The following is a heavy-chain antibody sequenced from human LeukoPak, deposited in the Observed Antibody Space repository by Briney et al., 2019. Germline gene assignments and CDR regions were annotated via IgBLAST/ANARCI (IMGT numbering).Heavy chain of an antibody. J-gene: IGHJ4*02. CDR3: ARTYCSGGSCHFEY. CDR1: GGSISSYY. Sequence: KPSETLSLTCTVSGGSISSYYWSWIRQPPGKGLEWIGYIYYSGSTDSNPSLKSRVTISVDTSKNQFSLKLSSVTAADTAVYYCARTYCSGGSCHFEYWGQGTLVTVSS. CDR2: IYYSGST. D-gene: IGHD2-15*01. V-gene: IGHV4-59*08.